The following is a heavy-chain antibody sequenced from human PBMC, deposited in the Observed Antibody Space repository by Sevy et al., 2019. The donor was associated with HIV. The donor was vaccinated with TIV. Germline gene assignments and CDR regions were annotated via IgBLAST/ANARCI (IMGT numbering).Heavy chain of an antibody. J-gene: IGHJ4*02. V-gene: IGHV3-23*01. D-gene: IGHD2-8*01. Sequence: LRLSCAASGFTFSKYSMSWVRQPPGKGLEWVSTLSFGWGEINYADSVKGRFTISRDNSKSSVYLQMNNLGPEDTAVYYCAREGCTKPHDYWGQGTLVTVSS. CDR3: AREGCTKPHDY. CDR2: LSFGWGEI. CDR1: GFTFSKYS.